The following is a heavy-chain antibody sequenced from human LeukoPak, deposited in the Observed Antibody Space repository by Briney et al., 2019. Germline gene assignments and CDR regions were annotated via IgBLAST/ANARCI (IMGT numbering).Heavy chain of an antibody. D-gene: IGHD2-2*01. CDR3: ARLHRSSSTRKYYFDY. Sequence: SETLSLTCTVSGGSISSSSYYWGWIRQPPGKGLEWIGSIYYSGSTYYNPSLKSRVTISVDTSKNQFSLKLSSVTAADTAVYYCARLHRSSSTRKYYFDYWGQGTLVTVSS. V-gene: IGHV4-39*01. CDR1: GGSISSSSYY. CDR2: IYYSGST. J-gene: IGHJ4*02.